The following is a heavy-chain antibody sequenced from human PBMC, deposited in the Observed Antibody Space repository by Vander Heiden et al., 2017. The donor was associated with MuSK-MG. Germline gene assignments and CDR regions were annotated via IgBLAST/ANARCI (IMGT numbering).Heavy chain of an antibody. CDR2: IFSNDEK. Sequence: QVTLQVSGPVLAHPTATLTLPCTVSGFSLSHPRMGVSWSRKPPGKALEWLARIFSNDEKSYGTSLKSRLTISKDTSKSQVVHTMTNMDPVDTATYYCARILGSSGWYEWLYFDLWGRGTLVTVSS. D-gene: IGHD6-19*01. CDR3: ARILGSSGWYEWLYFDL. CDR1: GFSLSHPRMG. J-gene: IGHJ2*01. V-gene: IGHV2-26*01.